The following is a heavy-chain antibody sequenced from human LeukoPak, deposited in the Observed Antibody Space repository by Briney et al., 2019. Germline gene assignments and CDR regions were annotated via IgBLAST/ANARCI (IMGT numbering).Heavy chain of an antibody. CDR2: INAGNGNT. CDR1: GYTFTSYA. J-gene: IGHJ3*02. Sequence: GASVKVSCKASGYTFTSYAMHWVRQAPGQRLEWMGWINAGNGNTKYSQKFRGRVTITRDTSASTAYMELSSLRSEDTAVYYCARDSDYYDSSGYYPDAFDIWGQGTMVTVSS. D-gene: IGHD3-22*01. V-gene: IGHV1-3*01. CDR3: ARDSDYYDSSGYYPDAFDI.